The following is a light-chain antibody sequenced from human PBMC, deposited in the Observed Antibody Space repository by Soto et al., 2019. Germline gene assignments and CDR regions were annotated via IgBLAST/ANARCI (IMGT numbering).Light chain of an antibody. V-gene: IGLV2-14*01. CDR1: SSDVGGYNY. CDR3: SSYTSSSTRV. J-gene: IGLJ1*01. CDR2: DVS. Sequence: QSALTQPASVSGSPGQSITISCTGTSSDVGGYNYVYWYQQHPGKAPKLMIYDVSDRPSGVSNRFSGSKSGNTASLTISVLQAEDEADYYCSSYTSSSTRVFGTGTKVTVL.